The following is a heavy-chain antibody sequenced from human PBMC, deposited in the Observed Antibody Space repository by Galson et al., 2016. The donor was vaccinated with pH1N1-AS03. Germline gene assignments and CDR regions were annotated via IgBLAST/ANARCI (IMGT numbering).Heavy chain of an antibody. CDR1: GFSLSSRAVA. D-gene: IGHD4-17*01. CDR3: ARPGFFGDYRFNIWFDN. Sequence: PALVKPTQTLTLTCTFSGFSLSSRAVAVGWVRQPPGKALEWLALIYWDDDKRYTPSLKNRLTITKDTSKNQVVPTMTNMDPVDTATYYCARPGFFGDYRFNIWFDNWGQGTPVTVSS. CDR2: IYWDDDK. V-gene: IGHV2-5*02. J-gene: IGHJ5*02.